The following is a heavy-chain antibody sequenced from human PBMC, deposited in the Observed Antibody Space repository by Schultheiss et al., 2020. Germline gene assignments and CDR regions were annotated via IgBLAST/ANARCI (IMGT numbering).Heavy chain of an antibody. J-gene: IGHJ6*02. CDR1: GFTFSSYW. D-gene: IGHD2-2*01. CDR2: INSDGSST. V-gene: IGHV3-74*01. CDR3: ASELDQLAYYYYYGMDV. Sequence: GGSLRLSCAASGFTFSSYWMHWVRQAPGKGLVWVSRINSDGSSTSYADSVKGRFTISRDNAKNTLYLQMNSLRAEDTAVYYCASELDQLAYYYYYGMDVWVQGTTVTVAS.